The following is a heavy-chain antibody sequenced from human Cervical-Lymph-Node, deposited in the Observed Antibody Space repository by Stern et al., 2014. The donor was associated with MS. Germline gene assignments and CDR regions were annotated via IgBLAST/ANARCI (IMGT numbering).Heavy chain of an antibody. V-gene: IGHV3-30*04. Sequence: VQLVESGGGLVQPGRSLRLSCAASGFIFRNYAAHWVRQPPGKGLEWVAIISFDGRDKYYTDSVKGRFTVSRDNSKNRLYLEMNSLRLEDTAVYYCAKGGSGSYLDWGQGSLVTVSS. J-gene: IGHJ4*02. CDR2: ISFDGRDK. CDR1: GFIFRNYA. CDR3: AKGGSGSYLD. D-gene: IGHD1-26*01.